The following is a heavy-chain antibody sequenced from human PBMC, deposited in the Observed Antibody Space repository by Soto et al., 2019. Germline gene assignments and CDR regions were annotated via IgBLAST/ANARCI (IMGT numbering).Heavy chain of an antibody. CDR1: GGTFGSYA. CDR3: ATSAGYASAYYG. V-gene: IGHV1-69*13. Sequence: SVKVSCKASGGTFGSYAINWVRQAPGQGLEWMGGIIPIFGTATYAQRFQGRVTITADESTSTVSMEMSSLRSDDTAVYYCATSAGYASAYYGWGQGILVTVSS. D-gene: IGHD3-9*01. J-gene: IGHJ4*02. CDR2: IIPIFGTA.